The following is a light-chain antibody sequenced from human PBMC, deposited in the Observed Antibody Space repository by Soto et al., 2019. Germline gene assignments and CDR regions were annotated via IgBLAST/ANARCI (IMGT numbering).Light chain of an antibody. CDR2: DAS. CDR3: QQHSSSPWT. CDR1: QIIGDW. J-gene: IGKJ1*01. V-gene: IGKV1-5*01. Sequence: DIQMNQSPSTLSAKEGDRVTITCRASQIIGDWLAWYQQKPGKAPKLLIFDASSLESGVPSRFSGFGSGAEFTLTISSLQPDDSATYYCQQHSSSPWTFAQGTKV.